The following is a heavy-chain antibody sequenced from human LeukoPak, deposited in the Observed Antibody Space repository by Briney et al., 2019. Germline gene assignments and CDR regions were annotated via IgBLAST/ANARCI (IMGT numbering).Heavy chain of an antibody. CDR2: IYYSGST. V-gene: IGHV4-30-4*01. CDR3: ARRNTVTSRGIDYYYYGMDV. D-gene: IGHD4-17*01. Sequence: SETLSLTCTVSGGSISSGDYYWSWIRQPPGKGLEWIGYIYYSGSTYYNPSLKSRVTISVDTSKNQFSLKLSSVTAADTAVYYCARRNTVTSRGIDYYYYGMDVWGQGTTVTVSS. CDR1: GGSISSGDYY. J-gene: IGHJ6*02.